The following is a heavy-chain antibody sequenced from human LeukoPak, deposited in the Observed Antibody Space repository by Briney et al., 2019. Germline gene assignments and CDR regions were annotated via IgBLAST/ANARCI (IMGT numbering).Heavy chain of an antibody. CDR2: IYTSGST. D-gene: IGHD6-19*01. V-gene: IGHV4-4*07. CDR1: GGSLSSYY. Sequence: SETLSLTCTVSGGSLSSYYWSWIRQPAGKGLEWIGRIYTSGSTNYNPSLKTRATMSVDTSKNQFSLKLSSVTAADTAVYYCARDLSSGWYGGYYYYMDVWGKGTTVTVSS. J-gene: IGHJ6*03. CDR3: ARDLSSGWYGGYYYYMDV.